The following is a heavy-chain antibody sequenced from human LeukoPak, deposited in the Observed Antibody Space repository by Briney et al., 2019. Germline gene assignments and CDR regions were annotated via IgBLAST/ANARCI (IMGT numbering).Heavy chain of an antibody. CDR2: ISYGGSNR. CDR3: AKTSISMKVVVITRGFAFDI. D-gene: IGHD3-22*01. Sequence: PGGSLRLSGAASGFTFSSYGMDWVRQAPGKGLEGVAVISYGGSNRYYADSVKGRFTISRDNSKNTLYLQMNSLRADDTVLYYCAKTSISMKVVVITRGFAFDIWGQGTMVTVSS. V-gene: IGHV3-30*18. J-gene: IGHJ3*02. CDR1: GFTFSSYG.